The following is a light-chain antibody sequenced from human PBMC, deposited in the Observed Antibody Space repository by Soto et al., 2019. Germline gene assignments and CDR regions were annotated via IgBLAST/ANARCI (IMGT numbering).Light chain of an antibody. Sequence: QTVVTQPPSASGTPGQRVTISCSGSSSNIGSNTVNWYQQLPGTAPKLLIYSNNQRPSGVPDRFSGSKSGTSASLAISGLQSEDEADYYCAAWDESLNGWVFGGGTKLTVL. CDR1: SSNIGSNT. CDR3: AAWDESLNGWV. V-gene: IGLV1-44*01. CDR2: SNN. J-gene: IGLJ3*02.